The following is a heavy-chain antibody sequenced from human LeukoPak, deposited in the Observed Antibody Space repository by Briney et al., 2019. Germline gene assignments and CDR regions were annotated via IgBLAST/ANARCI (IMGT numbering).Heavy chain of an antibody. D-gene: IGHD4-17*01. J-gene: IGHJ5*02. Sequence: ASVKVSCKVSGYTLTELSMHWVRQAPGKGLEWMGGFDPEDGETIYAQKFQGRVTMTEDTSTDTAYMELSSLRSEDTAVYYCATLRRGMTTVTTDNWFDPWGQGTLVTVSS. CDR2: FDPEDGET. V-gene: IGHV1-24*01. CDR3: ATLRRGMTTVTTDNWFDP. CDR1: GYTLTELS.